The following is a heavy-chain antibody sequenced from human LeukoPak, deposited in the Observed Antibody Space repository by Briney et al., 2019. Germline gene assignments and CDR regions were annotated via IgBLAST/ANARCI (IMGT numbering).Heavy chain of an antibody. J-gene: IGHJ4*02. CDR3: AAVIDY. Sequence: GGPLRLSCAASGFTFSSYSMNWVRQAPGKGLEWISYISNSGSTQYYADSVKGRFTISRDNAKNSVYLQLNSLRAEDTALYYCAAVIDYWGQGTLVTVSS. V-gene: IGHV3-48*04. CDR2: ISNSGSTQ. CDR1: GFTFSSYS.